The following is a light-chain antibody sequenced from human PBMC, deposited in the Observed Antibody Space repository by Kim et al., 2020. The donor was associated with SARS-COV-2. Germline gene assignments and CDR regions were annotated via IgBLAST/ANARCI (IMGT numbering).Light chain of an antibody. CDR2: AAS. J-gene: IGKJ4*01. CDR1: QGIRRY. CDR3: QQLDSYPRT. Sequence: AFVGARVTITCRASQGIRRYLAWYQQPPGKAPKLLIYAASTVQNGVPSRFSGSGSGTEFTLTINSLQPEDFATYYCQQLDSYPRTFGGGTKVDIK. V-gene: IGKV1-9*01.